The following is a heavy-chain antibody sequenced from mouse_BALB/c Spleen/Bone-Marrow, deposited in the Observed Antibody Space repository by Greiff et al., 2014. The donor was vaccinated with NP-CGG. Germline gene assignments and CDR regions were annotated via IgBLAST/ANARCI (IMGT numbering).Heavy chain of an antibody. V-gene: IGHV1-31*01. CDR2: INPYNGAT. D-gene: IGHD3-1*01. CDR3: ARERTARATYAMDY. Sequence: DVQLVESGPELVKPGASVKISCKASGYSFTGYYMHWVKQSHVKSLEWIGRINPYNGATSYNQNFKDKASLTVDKSSSTAYMELHSLTSEDSAVYYCARERTARATYAMDYWGQGTSVTVSS. J-gene: IGHJ4*01. CDR1: GYSFTGYY.